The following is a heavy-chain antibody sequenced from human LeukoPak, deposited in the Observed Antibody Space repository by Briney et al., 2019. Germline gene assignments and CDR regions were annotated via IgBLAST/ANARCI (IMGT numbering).Heavy chain of an antibody. CDR3: ARVGVYSSGWLGY. Sequence: ASVKVSCKSSGYTFTRYAMHWVRQAPGQRLEWMGWINAGNGNTKYSQKFQGRVTITRDTSASTAYMELSSLRSEDTAVYYCARVGVYSSGWLGYWGQGTLVTVSS. J-gene: IGHJ4*02. D-gene: IGHD6-19*01. CDR2: INAGNGNT. V-gene: IGHV1-3*01. CDR1: GYTFTRYA.